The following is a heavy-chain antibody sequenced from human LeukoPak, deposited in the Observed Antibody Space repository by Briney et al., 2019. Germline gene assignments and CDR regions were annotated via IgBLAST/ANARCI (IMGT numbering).Heavy chain of an antibody. Sequence: PSETLSLTCTVSGGSISSYYWSWIRQPPGKGLEWIGYIYTSGSTNYNPSLKSRVTISVDTSKNQFSLKLSSVTAADTAVYYCARGIAARRYYYYYMDVWGKGTTVTVSS. D-gene: IGHD6-6*01. CDR3: ARGIAARRYYYYYMDV. V-gene: IGHV4-4*09. CDR2: IYTSGST. CDR1: GGSISSYY. J-gene: IGHJ6*03.